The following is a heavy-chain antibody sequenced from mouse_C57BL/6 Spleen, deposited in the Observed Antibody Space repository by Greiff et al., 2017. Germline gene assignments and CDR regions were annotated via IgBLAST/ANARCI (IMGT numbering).Heavy chain of an antibody. J-gene: IGHJ4*01. D-gene: IGHD2-1*01. CDR3: ARFYYFYAMDD. V-gene: IGHV1-22*01. CDR2: INPNNGGT. CDR1: GYTFTDYN. Sequence: EVQLQQSGPELVKPGASVKMSCKASGYTFTDYNMHWVKQSHGKSLEWIGYINPNNGGTSYNQKFKGKATLTVNKSSSHAYMALRRLTSEDSAVYYCARFYYFYAMDDWGQGTSVTVSS.